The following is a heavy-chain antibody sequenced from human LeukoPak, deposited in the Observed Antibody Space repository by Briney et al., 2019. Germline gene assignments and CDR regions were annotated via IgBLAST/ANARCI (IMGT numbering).Heavy chain of an antibody. V-gene: IGHV1-18*01. CDR1: GFTFTSYG. CDR2: ISAYNGDT. Sequence: GASVKVSCKASGFTFTSYGFSWVRQAPGQGIEWMGWISAYNGDTKYAQKFLGRVTMTMDTSTNTVYMELMSLRYDDTAVYYCARKSGYGPFDYWGQGTLVTVSS. J-gene: IGHJ4*02. D-gene: IGHD5-12*01. CDR3: ARKSGYGPFDY.